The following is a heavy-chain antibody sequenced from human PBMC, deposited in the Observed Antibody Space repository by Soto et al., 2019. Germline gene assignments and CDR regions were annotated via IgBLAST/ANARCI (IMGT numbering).Heavy chain of an antibody. J-gene: IGHJ4*02. CDR3: ARIITAAGTDY. Sequence: PGGSLRLSCAASGFTFSSYAMSWVRQAPGKGLEWVSTISGSGGSTYYADSVKGRFTISGDNSKNTLYLQMNSLRAEDTAVYYCARIITAAGTDYWGQGTLVTVSS. CDR1: GFTFSSYA. CDR2: ISGSGGST. D-gene: IGHD6-13*01. V-gene: IGHV3-23*01.